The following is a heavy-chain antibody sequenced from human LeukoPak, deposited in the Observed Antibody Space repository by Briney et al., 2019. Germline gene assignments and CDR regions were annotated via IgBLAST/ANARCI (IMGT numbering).Heavy chain of an antibody. J-gene: IGHJ5*02. D-gene: IGHD2-15*01. Sequence: ASVKVSCKASGYTFTSYAMNWVRQAPGQGLEWMGWINTNTGNPTYAQGFTGRFVFSLDTSVSTAYLQISSLKAEDTAVYYCARRGVAATFVWFDPWGQGTLVTVSS. CDR2: INTNTGNP. V-gene: IGHV7-4-1*02. CDR1: GYTFTSYA. CDR3: ARRGVAATFVWFDP.